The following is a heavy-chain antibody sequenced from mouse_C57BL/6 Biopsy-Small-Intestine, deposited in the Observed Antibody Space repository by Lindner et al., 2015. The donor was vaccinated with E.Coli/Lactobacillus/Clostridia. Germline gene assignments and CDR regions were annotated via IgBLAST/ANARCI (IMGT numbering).Heavy chain of an antibody. D-gene: IGHD6-1*01. Sequence: VQLQESGTELVRPGTSVKVSCKASGYVFSNYLIEWVNQRPGQGLEWIGVINPGSGGTNYNEKLKGKASLTADKSSNTAYMQLSSLTSEDSAVYFCARGDASYSFDYWGQGTTLTVSS. J-gene: IGHJ2*01. V-gene: IGHV1-54*01. CDR3: ARGDASYSFDY. CDR2: INPGSGGT. CDR1: GYVFSNYL.